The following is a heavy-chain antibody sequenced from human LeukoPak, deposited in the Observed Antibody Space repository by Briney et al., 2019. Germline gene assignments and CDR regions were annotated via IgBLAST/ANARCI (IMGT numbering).Heavy chain of an antibody. CDR2: INPDGSGK. D-gene: IGHD3-16*01. Sequence: GGSLRLSCEASGFTLSTYWMNWVRQIPGKGLDWVANINPDGSGKRYVDAVKGRFTISRDNADNSLSLQMDSLRAEDTAVYYCASWGAGGNSWGQGTLVTVSS. CDR3: ASWGAGGNS. V-gene: IGHV3-7*01. CDR1: GFTLSTYW. J-gene: IGHJ4*02.